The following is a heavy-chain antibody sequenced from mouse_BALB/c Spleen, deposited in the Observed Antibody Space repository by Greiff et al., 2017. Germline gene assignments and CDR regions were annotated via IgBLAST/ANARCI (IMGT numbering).Heavy chain of an antibody. CDR3: TRIYYGSSQAWFAY. CDR1: GYTFTSYW. V-gene: IGHV1-5*01. CDR2: IYPGNSDT. D-gene: IGHD1-1*01. Sequence: VQLQQSGTVLARPGASVKMSCKASGYTFTSYWMHWVKQRPGQGLEWIGAIYPGNSDTSYNQKFKGKAKLTAVTSTSTAYMELSSLTNEDSAVYYCTRIYYGSSQAWFAYWGQGTLVTVSA. J-gene: IGHJ3*01.